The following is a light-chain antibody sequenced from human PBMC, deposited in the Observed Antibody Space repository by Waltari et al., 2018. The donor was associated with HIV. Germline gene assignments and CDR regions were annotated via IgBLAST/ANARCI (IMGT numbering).Light chain of an antibody. CDR2: INIDGSH. CDR1: SGLILNA. CDR3: QTWGTVVI. V-gene: IGLV4-69*01. Sequence: QFVVTQSPSASASLGASVKLTCTLDSGLILNAIAWHQQQPGKGPRFVMKINIDGSHTKGDGIPDRFSGSSSGAERYLIISSLQSEDEADYCCQTWGTVVIFGGGTKLTVL. J-gene: IGLJ2*01.